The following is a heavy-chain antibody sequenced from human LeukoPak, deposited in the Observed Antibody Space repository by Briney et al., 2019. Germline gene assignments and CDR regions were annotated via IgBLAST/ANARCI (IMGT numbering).Heavy chain of an antibody. CDR1: GGSISSYY. D-gene: IGHD3-9*01. J-gene: IGHJ4*02. CDR2: IYTSGST. Sequence: SETLSLTCTVSGGSISSYYWSWIRQPAGEGLEWIGRIYTSGSTNYNPSLKSRVTMSVDTSKNQFSLKLSSVTAADTAVYYCAREYYDILTGLGNFDYWGQGTLVTVSS. V-gene: IGHV4-4*07. CDR3: AREYYDILTGLGNFDY.